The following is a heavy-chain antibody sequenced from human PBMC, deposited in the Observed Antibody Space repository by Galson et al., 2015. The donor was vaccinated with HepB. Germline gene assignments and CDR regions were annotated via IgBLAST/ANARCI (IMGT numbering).Heavy chain of an antibody. CDR3: ARDRGGPLEHRFDP. D-gene: IGHD1/OR15-1a*01. V-gene: IGHV4-4*07. J-gene: IGHJ5*02. CDR2: IYTSGST. CDR1: GGSISSYY. Sequence: SETLSLTCTVSGGSISSYYWSWIRQPAGKGLEWIGRIYTSGSTNYNPSLKSRVTTSVDTSKNQFSLKLSSVTAADTAVYYCARDRGGPLEHRFDPWGQGTLVTVSS.